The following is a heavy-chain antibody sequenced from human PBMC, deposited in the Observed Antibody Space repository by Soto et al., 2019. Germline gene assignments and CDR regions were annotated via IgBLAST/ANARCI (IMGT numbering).Heavy chain of an antibody. Sequence: GGSLRLSCAASGFTFSSYWMHWVRQAPGKGLVWVSRINSDGSSTSYADSVKGRFTISRDNAKNTLYLQMNSLRAEDTAVYYCARDPPIVVVPAASNYWGQGTLVTVSS. V-gene: IGHV3-74*01. CDR3: ARDPPIVVVPAASNY. D-gene: IGHD2-2*01. J-gene: IGHJ4*02. CDR1: GFTFSSYW. CDR2: INSDGSST.